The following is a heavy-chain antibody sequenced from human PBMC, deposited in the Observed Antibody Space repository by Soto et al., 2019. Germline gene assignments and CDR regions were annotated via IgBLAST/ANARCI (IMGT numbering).Heavy chain of an antibody. CDR1: GGTFSSYA. CDR3: ARDSHYTGDFDY. D-gene: IGHD4-4*01. CDR2: ISAYNGNT. J-gene: IGHJ4*02. V-gene: IGHV1-18*01. Sequence: ASVKVSCKASGGTFSSYAISWVRQAPGQGLEWMGWISAYNGNTNYAQKLQGRATMTTDTSTSTAYMELRSLRSDDTAVYYCARDSHYTGDFDYWGQGTLVTVSS.